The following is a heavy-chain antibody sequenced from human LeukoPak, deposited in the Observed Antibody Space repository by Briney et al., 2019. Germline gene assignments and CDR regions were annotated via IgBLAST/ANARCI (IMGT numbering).Heavy chain of an antibody. J-gene: IGHJ3*02. Sequence: PGGSLRLSCAASGFTFSSYSMNWVRQAPGKGLEWVSSISSSSSYIYYADSVKGRFTISRDNAKNSLYLQMNSLRAEDTAVYYCTTTVRRVVVVDAFDIWGQGTMVTVSS. CDR3: TTTVRRVVVVDAFDI. CDR1: GFTFSSYS. D-gene: IGHD2-15*01. V-gene: IGHV3-21*01. CDR2: ISSSSSYI.